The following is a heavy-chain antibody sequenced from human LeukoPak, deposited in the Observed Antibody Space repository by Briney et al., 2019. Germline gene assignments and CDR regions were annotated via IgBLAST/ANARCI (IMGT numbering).Heavy chain of an antibody. Sequence: GASVKVSCKASGYTFTGYYIHWLRQAPGQGLEWMGWINPNSGGTNSVQKFQGRVTMSVDTSKNQFSLKLSSVTAADAAVYYCARGDDSSGQGYWGQGTLVTVSS. D-gene: IGHD3-22*01. CDR2: INPNSGGT. J-gene: IGHJ4*02. CDR1: GYTFTGYY. V-gene: IGHV1-2*02. CDR3: ARGDDSSGQGY.